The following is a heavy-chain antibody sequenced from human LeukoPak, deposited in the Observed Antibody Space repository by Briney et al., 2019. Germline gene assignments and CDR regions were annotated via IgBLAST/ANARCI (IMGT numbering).Heavy chain of an antibody. Sequence: SETLSLTCTVSGGSVSSGSYYWSWFRQPPGKGLEWIGYIYYSGSTNYNPSLKSRVTISVDTSKNQFSLKLSSVTAADTAVYYCARDHAGSSSSSGYYYYGMDVWGQGTTVTVSS. D-gene: IGHD6-6*01. CDR1: GGSVSSGSYY. CDR3: ARDHAGSSSSSGYYYYGMDV. V-gene: IGHV4-61*01. CDR2: IYYSGST. J-gene: IGHJ6*02.